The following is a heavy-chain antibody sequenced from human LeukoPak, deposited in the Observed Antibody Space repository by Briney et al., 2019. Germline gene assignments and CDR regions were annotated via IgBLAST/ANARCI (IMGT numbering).Heavy chain of an antibody. CDR1: GFTFSSYW. D-gene: IGHD6-13*01. CDR3: ARVPPPGIAAAGYFDY. CDR2: IKQDGSEK. J-gene: IGHJ4*02. V-gene: IGHV3-7*03. Sequence: GGSLRLSCAASGFTFSSYWMSWVRQAPGKGLEWVADIKQDGSEKYYVDSVKGRFTISRDNAKNSLYLQMNSLRAEDTAVYYCARVPPPGIAAAGYFDYWGQGTLVTVSS.